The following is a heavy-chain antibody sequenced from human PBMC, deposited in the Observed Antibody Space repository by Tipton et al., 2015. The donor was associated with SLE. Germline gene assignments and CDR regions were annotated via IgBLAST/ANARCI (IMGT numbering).Heavy chain of an antibody. CDR1: GFTFSRYW. D-gene: IGHD5-18*01. CDR2: INTDGSST. V-gene: IGHV3-74*01. Sequence: SLRLSCVASGFTFSRYWMTWVRQAPGKGLVWVSRINTDGSSTSYADSVKGRFTISRDNAKNTLYLQMNSLRAEDTAVYYCARAGDTAFDYWGQGTLVTVSS. J-gene: IGHJ4*02. CDR3: ARAGDTAFDY.